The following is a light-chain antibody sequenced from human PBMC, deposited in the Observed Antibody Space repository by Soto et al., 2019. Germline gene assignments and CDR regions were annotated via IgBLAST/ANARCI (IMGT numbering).Light chain of an antibody. J-gene: IGKJ5*01. CDR1: QSFRGL. CDR2: DAY. V-gene: IGKV3-11*01. Sequence: EVVLTQSLVTLSLSPGERATLSCRASQSFRGLLAWYQQKPGQAPRLLIYDAYNRATGIPPRFSGSGSGTEFTLTISSLEPEDSAVYYCQQRHMWPITFGQGTRLEIK. CDR3: QQRHMWPIT.